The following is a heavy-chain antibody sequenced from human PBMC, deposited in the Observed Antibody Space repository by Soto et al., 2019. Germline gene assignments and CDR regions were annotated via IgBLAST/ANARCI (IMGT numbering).Heavy chain of an antibody. D-gene: IGHD2-2*01. CDR3: ARVEMCSSTSCYSVFDY. Sequence: EVQLVESGGGLVQPGGSLRLSCAASGFTFSSYWMHWVRQAPGKGLVWVSRINSDGSSTTYADSVKGRFTISRDNAKNTLYLQMTSLRAEDTAVYYCARVEMCSSTSCYSVFDYWGQGTVVTVSS. J-gene: IGHJ4*02. CDR2: INSDGSST. V-gene: IGHV3-74*03. CDR1: GFTFSSYW.